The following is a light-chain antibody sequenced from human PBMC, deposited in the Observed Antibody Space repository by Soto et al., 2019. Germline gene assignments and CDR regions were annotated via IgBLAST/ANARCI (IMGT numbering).Light chain of an antibody. Sequence: QSALTQPASVSSSPGQSITVSCIGISSDFGVSNYVSWYQQHPGKAPRLIIFDVNNRPAGVSPRFSGSKSGDTASLTISGLQTEDEAHYFRTSYRGNALYVFGPGTKVTVL. CDR2: DVN. V-gene: IGLV2-14*03. CDR1: SSDFGVSNY. CDR3: TSYRGNALYV. J-gene: IGLJ1*01.